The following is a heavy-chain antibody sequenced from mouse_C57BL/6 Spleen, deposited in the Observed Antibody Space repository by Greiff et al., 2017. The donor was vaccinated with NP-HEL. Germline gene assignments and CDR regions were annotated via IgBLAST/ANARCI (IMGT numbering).Heavy chain of an antibody. CDR1: GFTFSSYT. V-gene: IGHV5-9*01. D-gene: IGHD1-1*01. CDR2: ISGGGGNT. CDR3: ARHEESSYWYCDV. J-gene: IGHJ1*03. Sequence: EVKLVESGGGLVKPGGSLKLSCAASGFTFSSYTMSWVRQTPEKRLEWVATISGGGGNTYYPDSVKGRFTISRDNAKNTLYLQMSSLRSDDTALYYCARHEESSYWYCDVWGTGTTVTVSS.